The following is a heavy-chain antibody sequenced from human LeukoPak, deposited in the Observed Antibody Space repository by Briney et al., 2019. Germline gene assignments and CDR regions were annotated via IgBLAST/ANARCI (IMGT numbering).Heavy chain of an antibody. V-gene: IGHV3-48*03. D-gene: IGHD5-24*01. J-gene: IGHJ4*02. Sequence: GGSLRLSCATSGFTFSNYEMDCVRQAPGKRLEWISYIRGSGNTMYYADSVKGRFTNSRDNAKDSLSLQLNSLRVEDTAVYYCARDAGIDGTDFDYWGQGALVTVSS. CDR1: GFTFSNYE. CDR3: ARDAGIDGTDFDY. CDR2: IRGSGNTM.